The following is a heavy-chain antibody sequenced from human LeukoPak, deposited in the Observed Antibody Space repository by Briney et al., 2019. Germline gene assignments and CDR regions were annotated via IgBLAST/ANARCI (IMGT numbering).Heavy chain of an antibody. J-gene: IGHJ4*02. D-gene: IGHD3-10*01. CDR1: GGSISSSSW. Sequence: SGTLSLTCAVSGGSISSSSWWSWVRQPPGQGLEWIGEIFHGGNTNYNPSLKSRVTISVDRSKNQFSLGLSSVTAADTAMYYCARVSLVRGAPDYYFDYWGQGTLVTVSS. V-gene: IGHV4-4*02. CDR3: ARVSLVRGAPDYYFDY. CDR2: IFHGGNT.